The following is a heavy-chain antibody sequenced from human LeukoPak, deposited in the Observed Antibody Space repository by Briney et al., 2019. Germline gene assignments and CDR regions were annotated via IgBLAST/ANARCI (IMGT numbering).Heavy chain of an antibody. CDR1: GFTFSSYG. J-gene: IGHJ5*02. D-gene: IGHD6-19*01. V-gene: IGHV3-30*03. CDR3: ARSPVASTLNGDWFDP. Sequence: PGGSLRLSCAASGFTFSSYGMHWVRQAPGKGLEWVAVISYDGSNKYYADSVKGRFTISRDNSKNTLYLQMNSLRAEDTAVYYCARSPVASTLNGDWFDPWGQGTLVTVSS. CDR2: ISYDGSNK.